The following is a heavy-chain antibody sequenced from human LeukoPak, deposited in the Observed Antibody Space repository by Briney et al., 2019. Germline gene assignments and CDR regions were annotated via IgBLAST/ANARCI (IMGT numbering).Heavy chain of an antibody. V-gene: IGHV3-74*01. J-gene: IGHJ4*02. CDR3: ARTARNPIAAAGNY. Sequence: RPGGSLRLSCAASGFIFSSYWMHWVRQAPGKGLEWVSRIKGDGSSTSYADSVKGRFTISRDNSKNTLYLQMNSLRAEDTAVYYCARTARNPIAAAGNYWGQGTLVTVSS. D-gene: IGHD6-13*01. CDR2: IKGDGSST. CDR1: GFIFSSYW.